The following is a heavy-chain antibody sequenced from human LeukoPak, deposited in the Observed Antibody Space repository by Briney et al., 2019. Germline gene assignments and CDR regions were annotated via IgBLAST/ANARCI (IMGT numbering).Heavy chain of an antibody. CDR3: AREQMEMATLGWFDP. V-gene: IGHV1-2*02. D-gene: IGHD5-24*01. CDR1: GYTFTGYY. Sequence: ASVKVSCKASGYTFTGYYMHWVRQAPGQGLEWMGWINPNSGGTNYAQKFQGRVTMTRDTSISTAYMELSRLTSDDTAVYYCAREQMEMATLGWFDPWGQGTLVTVSS. J-gene: IGHJ5*02. CDR2: INPNSGGT.